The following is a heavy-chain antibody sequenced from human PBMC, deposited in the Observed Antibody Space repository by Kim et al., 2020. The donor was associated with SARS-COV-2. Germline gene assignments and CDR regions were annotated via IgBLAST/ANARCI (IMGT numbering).Heavy chain of an antibody. CDR3: AKDPYSGMAAAGPYFDY. Sequence: GGSLRLSCAASGFTFSSYAMSWVRQAPGKGLEWVSAISGSGGSTYYADSVKGRFTISRDNSKNTLYLQMNSLRAEDTAVYYCAKDPYSGMAAAGPYFDYWGQGTLVTVSS. CDR1: GFTFSSYA. CDR2: ISGSGGST. D-gene: IGHD6-13*01. V-gene: IGHV3-23*01. J-gene: IGHJ4*02.